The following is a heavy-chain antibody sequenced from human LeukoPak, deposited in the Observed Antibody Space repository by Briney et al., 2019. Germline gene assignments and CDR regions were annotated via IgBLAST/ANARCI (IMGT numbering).Heavy chain of an antibody. CDR3: ARDLWDATGY. D-gene: IGHD1-14*01. CDR2: INHSGST. Sequence: PSETLSLTCAVYGGSFSGYYWSWIRQPPGKGLEWIGEINHSGSTNYNPSLKSRVTISVDTSKNQFSLKLSSVTAADTAVYHCARDLWDATGYWGQGTLVTVAS. CDR1: GGSFSGYY. J-gene: IGHJ4*02. V-gene: IGHV4-34*01.